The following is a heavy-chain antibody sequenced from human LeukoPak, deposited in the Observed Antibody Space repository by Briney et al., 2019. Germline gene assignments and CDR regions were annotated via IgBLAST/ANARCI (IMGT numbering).Heavy chain of an antibody. J-gene: IGHJ4*02. CDR3: ARDLGLRQWMIYFDY. V-gene: IGHV3-21*01. D-gene: IGHD3-22*01. CDR2: ISGSSYYI. CDR1: GFTFSSYT. Sequence: GGSLRLSCAASGFTFSSYTVNWIRQAPGKGLEWVSSISGSSYYIYYADSVKGRFTISRDNAKNSLYLQMNSLRAEDTAIYYCARDLGLRQWMIYFDYWGQGTLVSVSS.